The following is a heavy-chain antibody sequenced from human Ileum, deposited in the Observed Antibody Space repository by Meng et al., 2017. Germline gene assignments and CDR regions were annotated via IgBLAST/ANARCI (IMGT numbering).Heavy chain of an antibody. CDR1: GFSVSNSY. V-gene: IGHV3-53*01. J-gene: IGHJ5*02. CDR3: DMGRGCGSGTCHLSGFDP. D-gene: IGHD2-15*01. Sequence: GESLKISCAASGFSVSNSYMSWVRQAPGKGLEWVSVIYNSDSTYYTDSVKGRFTISRDISKNTLYLQMNSLRVEDTAVYYCDMGRGCGSGTCHLSGFDPWGQGALVTVSS. CDR2: IYNSDST.